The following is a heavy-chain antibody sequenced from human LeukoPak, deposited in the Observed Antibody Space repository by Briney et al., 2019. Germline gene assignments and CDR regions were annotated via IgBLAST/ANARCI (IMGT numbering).Heavy chain of an antibody. V-gene: IGHV1-18*01. J-gene: IGHJ4*02. CDR1: GYTFTSYG. CDR3: ARDTSGLMGAANPFFAY. D-gene: IGHD1-26*01. Sequence: ASVKVSCKASGYTFTSYGISWVRQAPGEGLEWMGWISAYNGNTNYAQKLQGRVTMTTDTSTSTAYMELRSLRSDDTAVYYCARDTSGLMGAANPFFAYCSQGTLVTVSS. CDR2: ISAYNGNT.